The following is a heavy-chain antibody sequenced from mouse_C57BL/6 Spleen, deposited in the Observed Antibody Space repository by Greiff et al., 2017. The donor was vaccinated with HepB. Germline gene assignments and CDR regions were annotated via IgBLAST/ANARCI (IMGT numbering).Heavy chain of an antibody. CDR2: IDPENGDT. J-gene: IGHJ1*03. D-gene: IGHD2-12*01. Sequence: VQLKQSGAELVRPGASVKLSCTASGFNIKDDYMHWVKQRPEQGLEWIGWIDPENGDTEYASKFQGKATITADTSSNTAYLQLSSLTSEDTAVYYCTTLGYSPRFDVWGTGTTVTVSS. V-gene: IGHV14-4*01. CDR3: TTLGYSPRFDV. CDR1: GFNIKDDY.